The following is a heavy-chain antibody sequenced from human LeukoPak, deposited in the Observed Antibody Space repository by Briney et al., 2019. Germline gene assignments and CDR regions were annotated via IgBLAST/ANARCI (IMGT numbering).Heavy chain of an antibody. Sequence: PGGSLRLSCAASGFIFTNAWMNWVRQAPGKGLEWVGRIKSKTDGGTTDYAAPVKGRFTVSRDDSKKMLYLQMNSLKTEDTGVYYCTSSSSDWGLGTLVTVSS. J-gene: IGHJ4*02. V-gene: IGHV3-15*01. CDR3: TSSSSD. D-gene: IGHD6-19*01. CDR2: IKSKTDGGTT. CDR1: GFIFTNAW.